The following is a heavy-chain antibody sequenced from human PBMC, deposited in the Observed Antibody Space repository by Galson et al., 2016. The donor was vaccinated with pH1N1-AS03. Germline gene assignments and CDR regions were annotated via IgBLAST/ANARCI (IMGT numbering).Heavy chain of an antibody. V-gene: IGHV3-30*02. CDR1: GFTFSSFG. CDR2: IRFDGGVR. J-gene: IGHJ4*02. CDR3: AKVSAGSSSYNYFDH. D-gene: IGHD2-2*01. Sequence: LRLSCAASGFTFSSFGMHWVRRAPGKGLEWVAFIRFDGGVRFYADSVKGRFTISRDDSKNTLYLQMNSLRAEDTAVYFCAKVSAGSSSYNYFDHWGQGTLVIVSS.